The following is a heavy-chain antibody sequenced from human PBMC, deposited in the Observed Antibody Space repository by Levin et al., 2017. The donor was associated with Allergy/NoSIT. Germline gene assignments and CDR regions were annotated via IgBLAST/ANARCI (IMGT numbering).Heavy chain of an antibody. V-gene: IGHV4-59*08. Sequence: PSQTLSLTCTVSGGSISSHYWSWIRQPPGKGLEWIGYMYYRGSTNYNPSLTSRVTLSVDTSKNQFSLKLRSVTAADTGVYFCATRPPSRSFLGVFDYWGQGTLVTVSS. J-gene: IGHJ4*02. CDR1: GGSISSHY. CDR3: ATRPPSRSFLGVFDY. CDR2: MYYRGST. D-gene: IGHD3-10*01.